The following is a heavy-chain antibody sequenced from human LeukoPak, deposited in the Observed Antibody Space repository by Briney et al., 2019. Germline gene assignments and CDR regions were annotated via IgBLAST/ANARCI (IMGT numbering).Heavy chain of an antibody. J-gene: IGHJ4*02. D-gene: IGHD2-2*01. Sequence: PGGSLRLSCVTSGFIFSSYGIHWVRQAPGKGLEWVAWHFASNKYYAESVRGRVTMSRDNSKSTLYLQMDSLRVEDTAVYYCARDLCSTTSCFDYWGQGTLVSVSS. CDR2: HFASNK. V-gene: IGHV3-33*01. CDR1: GFIFSSYG. CDR3: ARDLCSTTSCFDY.